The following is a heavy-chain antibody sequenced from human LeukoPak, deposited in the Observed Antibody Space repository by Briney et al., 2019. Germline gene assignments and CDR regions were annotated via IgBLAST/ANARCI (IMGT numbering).Heavy chain of an antibody. D-gene: IGHD3-22*01. V-gene: IGHV4-38-2*02. J-gene: IGHJ4*02. CDR2: IYHSGST. Sequence: SETLSLTCTVSGYSISSGYYWGWIRQPPGKGLEWIGSIYHSGSTYYNPSLKSRVTISVDTSKDQFSLKLSSVTAADTAVYYCAREGDYYDSSGYYQPIFDYWGQGTLVTVSS. CDR3: AREGDYYDSSGYYQPIFDY. CDR1: GYSISSGYY.